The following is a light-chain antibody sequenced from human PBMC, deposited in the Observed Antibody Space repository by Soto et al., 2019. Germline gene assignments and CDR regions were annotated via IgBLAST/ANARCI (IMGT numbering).Light chain of an antibody. J-gene: IGKJ4*01. CDR3: QQGHNAPRT. CDR1: QSISSY. Sequence: DIQMTQSPSSLSASVGDRVTITCRASQSISSYLIWYQQKPGKAPQLLIYDASTLQSGVPSRFSGSGSGTEFTLTISSLQPDDFATYYCQQGHNAPRTFGGGTKLEIK. CDR2: DAS. V-gene: IGKV1-39*01.